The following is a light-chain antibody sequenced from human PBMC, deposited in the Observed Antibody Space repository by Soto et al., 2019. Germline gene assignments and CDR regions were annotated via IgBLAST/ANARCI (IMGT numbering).Light chain of an antibody. CDR1: SSDVGGYNY. J-gene: IGLJ1*01. V-gene: IGLV2-14*03. CDR2: DVS. Sequence: QSALTQPASVSGSPGQSITISCTGTSSDVGGYNYVSWYQHHPGKVPQLMIYDVSNRPSGVSNRFSGSKSGNTASLTISGLQAEDEADYHCSSYTSSNTYVFGTGTKVTVL. CDR3: SSYTSSNTYV.